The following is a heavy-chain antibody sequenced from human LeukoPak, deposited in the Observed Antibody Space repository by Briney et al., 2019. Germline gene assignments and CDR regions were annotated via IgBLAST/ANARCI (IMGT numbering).Heavy chain of an antibody. CDR1: GFTFNNYA. J-gene: IGHJ4*01. CDR3: AKGPRPDISVAHTLER. V-gene: IGHV3-23*01. D-gene: IGHD6-19*01. Sequence: PGGPLRLSCAASGFTFNNYAMTWVRQAPGRGLEWVSTISSRGDSTYDADSVRGRFTTSRDNSQNSLYLQMNSLRAEDTAVYYCAKGPRPDISVAHTLERWGQGTLVTVSS. CDR2: ISSRGDST.